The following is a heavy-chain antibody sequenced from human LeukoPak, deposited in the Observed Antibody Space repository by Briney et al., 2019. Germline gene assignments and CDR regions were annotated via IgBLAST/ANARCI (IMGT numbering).Heavy chain of an antibody. CDR3: ARGPLPYSGSYYFDY. CDR2: IYHSGST. D-gene: IGHD1-26*01. CDR1: GGSISSGGYS. V-gene: IGHV4-30-2*01. Sequence: SETLSLTCAVSGGSISSGGYSWSWIRQPPGKGLEWIGYIYHSGSTYYNPPLKSRVTISVDRSKNQFSLKLSSVTAADTAVYYCARGPLPYSGSYYFDYWGQGTLVTVSS. J-gene: IGHJ4*02.